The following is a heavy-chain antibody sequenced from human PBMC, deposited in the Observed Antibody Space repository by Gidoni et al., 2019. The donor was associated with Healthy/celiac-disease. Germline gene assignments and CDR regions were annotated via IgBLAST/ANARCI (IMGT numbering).Heavy chain of an antibody. V-gene: IGHV3-30*03. CDR2: ISDDGSNK. CDR3: AGQIVGATSGPDY. CDR1: GFPFSSYG. J-gene: IGHJ4*02. Sequence: QVQLVESGGGVVQPGRSLSLSCAASGFPFSSYGRNWVRQAPGKGLEWVAVISDDGSNKYYADSVKGRFTISRDNSKNTLYLQMNSLRAEDTAVYYCAGQIVGATSGPDYWGQGTLVTVSS. D-gene: IGHD1-26*01.